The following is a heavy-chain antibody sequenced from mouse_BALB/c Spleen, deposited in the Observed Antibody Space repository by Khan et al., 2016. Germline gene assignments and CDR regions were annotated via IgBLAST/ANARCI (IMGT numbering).Heavy chain of an antibody. CDR1: GYSFTGYN. CDR2: IDPYYGGT. D-gene: IGHD2-10*02. J-gene: IGHJ1*01. Sequence: EVQLQESGPELEKPGASVKISCKASGYSFTGYNMNWVKQSNGKSLEWIGNIDPYYGGTSYNQKFKGKATLTVDKSSSTAYMQLKSLTSENSAVYSCARGYGNYVNWYVDGWGAGTTVTVSS. CDR3: ARGYGNYVNWYVDG. V-gene: IGHV1-39*01.